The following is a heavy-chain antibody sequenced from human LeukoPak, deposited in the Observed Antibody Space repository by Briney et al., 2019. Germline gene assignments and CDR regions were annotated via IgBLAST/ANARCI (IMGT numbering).Heavy chain of an antibody. CDR3: ARGSGTYYYDSSGYYLGY. CDR2: INPSGGST. Sequence: ASVKVSCKASGYTFTSYYMHWVRQAPGQGLEWMGIINPSGGSTSYAQKFQGRVTMTRDTSTSTVYMELSSLRSEDTAVYYCARGSGTYYYDSSGYYLGYWGREPWSPSPQ. CDR1: GYTFTSYY. V-gene: IGHV1-46*01. D-gene: IGHD3-22*01. J-gene: IGHJ4*02.